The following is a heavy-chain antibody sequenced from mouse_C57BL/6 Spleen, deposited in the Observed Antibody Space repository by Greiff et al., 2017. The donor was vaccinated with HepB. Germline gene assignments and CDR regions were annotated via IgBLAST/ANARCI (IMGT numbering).Heavy chain of an antibody. Sequence: EVKLVESGGGLVQPGGSLKLSCAASGFTFSDYYMYWVRQTPEKRLEWVAYISNGGGSTYYPDTVKGRFTISRDNAKNTLYLQMSRLKSEDTAMYYCARPLTGLYAMDYWGQGTSVTVSS. D-gene: IGHD4-1*01. CDR3: ARPLTGLYAMDY. CDR2: ISNGGGST. CDR1: GFTFSDYY. V-gene: IGHV5-12*01. J-gene: IGHJ4*01.